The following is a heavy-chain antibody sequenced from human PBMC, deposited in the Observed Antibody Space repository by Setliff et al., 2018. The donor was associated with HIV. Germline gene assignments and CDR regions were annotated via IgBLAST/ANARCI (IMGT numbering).Heavy chain of an antibody. D-gene: IGHD2-21*01. CDR1: GGNFRSYG. CDR3: ARNPVMAALNYFYYYMDV. J-gene: IGHJ6*03. Sequence: SVKVSCKASGGNFRSYGISWVRQAPGQGLEWMGGIIPMSGVPKYAQKFQGRVTITADKSTSTAYMELSSLRSEDTAVYYCARNPVMAALNYFYYYMDVWGKGTTVTVSS. V-gene: IGHV1-69*10. CDR2: IIPMSGVP.